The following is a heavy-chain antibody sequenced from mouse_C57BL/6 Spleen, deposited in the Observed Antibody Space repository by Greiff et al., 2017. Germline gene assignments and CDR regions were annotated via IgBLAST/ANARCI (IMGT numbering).Heavy chain of an antibody. CDR2: ISSGSSTI. D-gene: IGHD2-1*01. V-gene: IGHV5-17*01. Sequence: EVMLVESGGGLVKPGGSLKLSCAASGFTFSDYGMHWVRQAPEKGLEWVAYISSGSSTIYYADTVKGRFTISRDNAKNTLFLQMTSLRSEDTAMYYCARGRAIYYGNYYFDYWGQGTTLTVSS. CDR1: GFTFSDYG. CDR3: ARGRAIYYGNYYFDY. J-gene: IGHJ2*01.